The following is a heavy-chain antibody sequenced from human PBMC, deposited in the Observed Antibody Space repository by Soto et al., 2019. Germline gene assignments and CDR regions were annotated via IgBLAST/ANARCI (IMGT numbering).Heavy chain of an antibody. CDR2: IWYDGSNK. D-gene: IGHD3-3*01. Sequence: GGSLRLSCAASGFTFSSYGMHWVRQAPGKGLEWVAVIWYDGSNKYYADSVKCRVTISRDNSKNTLYLQMNSLRAEDTAVYYCARDREVVYFWSAKEDYGMDVWGQGTTVTVSS. CDR3: ARDREVVYFWSAKEDYGMDV. J-gene: IGHJ6*02. V-gene: IGHV3-33*01. CDR1: GFTFSSYG.